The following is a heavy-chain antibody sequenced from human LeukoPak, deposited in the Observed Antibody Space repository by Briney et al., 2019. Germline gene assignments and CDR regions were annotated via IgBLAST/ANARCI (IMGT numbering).Heavy chain of an antibody. J-gene: IGHJ4*02. D-gene: IGHD3-22*01. Sequence: SETLSLTCAVYGGSFGGYYWSWIRQPPGKGLEWIGEINHSGSTNYNPSLKSRVTISVDTSKNQFSLKLSSVTAADTAVYYCARRGRGYYYVFDYWGQGTLVTVSS. CDR2: INHSGST. V-gene: IGHV4-34*01. CDR3: ARRGRGYYYVFDY. CDR1: GGSFGGYY.